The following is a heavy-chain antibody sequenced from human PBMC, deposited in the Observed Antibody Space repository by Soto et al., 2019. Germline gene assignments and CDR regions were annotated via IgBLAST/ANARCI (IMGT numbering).Heavy chain of an antibody. J-gene: IGHJ6*02. D-gene: IGHD2-15*01. Sequence: QVQLVQSGAEVKKPGASVKVSCKASGYTFTSYGISWVRQAPGQGLEWMGWISAYNGNTNYAQKLQGRVTMTTDTSTSTAYMELRSLGSDDTAVYYCASCVGSGGSCYYGMDVWGQGTTVTVSS. CDR1: GYTFTSYG. CDR2: ISAYNGNT. V-gene: IGHV1-18*01. CDR3: ASCVGSGGSCYYGMDV.